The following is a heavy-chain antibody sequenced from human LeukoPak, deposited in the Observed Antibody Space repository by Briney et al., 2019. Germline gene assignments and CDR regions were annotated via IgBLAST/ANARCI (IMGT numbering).Heavy chain of an antibody. J-gene: IGHJ6*02. D-gene: IGHD2-15*01. Sequence: ASVKVSCKASGYTFTSYGISWVRQAPGQGLEWMGWISAYNGNTNYAQKLQGRVTMTTDTSTSTAYMELRSLRSDDTAVYYCAREGYCSGGSCYSGVLYYYYGMEVWGQGTTVTVSS. CDR3: AREGYCSGGSCYSGVLYYYYGMEV. CDR1: GYTFTSYG. CDR2: ISAYNGNT. V-gene: IGHV1-18*01.